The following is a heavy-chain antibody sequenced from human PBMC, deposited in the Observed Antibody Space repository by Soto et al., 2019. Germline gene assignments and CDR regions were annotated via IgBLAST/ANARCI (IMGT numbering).Heavy chain of an antibody. CDR1: GYTFTSYG. Sequence: GASVKVSCKASGYTFTSYGISWVRQAPGQGLEWMGWISAYNGNTNYAQKLQGRVTMTTDTSTSTADMELRSLRSDDTAVYYGARVQHRTIYTDSWGQRLLVNGSS. J-gene: IGHJ5*01. D-gene: IGHD2-2*02. V-gene: IGHV1-18*01. CDR3: ARVQHRTIYTDS. CDR2: ISAYNGNT.